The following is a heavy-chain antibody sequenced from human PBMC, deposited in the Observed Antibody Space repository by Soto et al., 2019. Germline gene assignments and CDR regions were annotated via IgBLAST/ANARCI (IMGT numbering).Heavy chain of an antibody. J-gene: IGHJ4*02. D-gene: IGHD3-22*01. Sequence: SETLSLTCTVSGGSISSGGYYWSWIRQHPGKGLEWIGYIYYSGSTYYNPSPKSRVTISVDTSKNQFSMKLSSVTAADTAVYYCARAYQTYYYDSSGLDYWGQGTLVTVSS. CDR2: IYYSGST. CDR3: ARAYQTYYYDSSGLDY. CDR1: GGSISSGGYY. V-gene: IGHV4-31*03.